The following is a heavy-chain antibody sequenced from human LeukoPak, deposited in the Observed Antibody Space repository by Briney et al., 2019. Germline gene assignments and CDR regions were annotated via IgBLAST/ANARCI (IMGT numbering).Heavy chain of an antibody. V-gene: IGHV3-7*01. CDR2: IKQDASAT. J-gene: IGHJ4*02. CDR1: GFTFGNNY. D-gene: IGHD6-19*01. Sequence: GGFLRLSCAASGFTFGNNYMTWVRQAPGKGLEWVANIKQDASATAYVDSVKGRFTISRDNARNSLYLQMNSLRAEDTAVYYCARWSCSSGWFIDNWGQGTLVTVSS. CDR3: ARWSCSSGWFIDN.